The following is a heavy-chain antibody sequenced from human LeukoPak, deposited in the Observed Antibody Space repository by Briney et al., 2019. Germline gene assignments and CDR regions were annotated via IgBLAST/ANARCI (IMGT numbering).Heavy chain of an antibody. D-gene: IGHD6-19*01. CDR2: IYYSGST. J-gene: IGHJ4*02. CDR1: GGSISSYY. Sequence: SETLSLTCTVSGGSISSYYWGWIRQPPGKGLEWIGNIYYSGSTYYNPSLKSRVTISVDTSKNQFSLKLSPVTAADTAVYYCARDQGRWLVRTFDYWGQGTLVTVSS. CDR3: ARDQGRWLVRTFDY. V-gene: IGHV4-59*01.